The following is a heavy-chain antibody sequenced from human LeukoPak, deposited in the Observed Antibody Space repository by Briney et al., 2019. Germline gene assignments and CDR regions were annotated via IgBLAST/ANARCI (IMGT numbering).Heavy chain of an antibody. J-gene: IGHJ6*02. V-gene: IGHV4-31*03. D-gene: IGHD1-1*01. Sequence: PSQTLSLTCTVSGGSISSGGYYWSWIRQHPGKGLEWIGYIYYSGSTYYNPSLKSRVTISVDTSKNQFSLKLSSVTAADTAVYYCARVNERVDYYGMDVWGQRTTVTVSS. CDR2: IYYSGST. CDR3: ARVNERVDYYGMDV. CDR1: GGSISSGGYY.